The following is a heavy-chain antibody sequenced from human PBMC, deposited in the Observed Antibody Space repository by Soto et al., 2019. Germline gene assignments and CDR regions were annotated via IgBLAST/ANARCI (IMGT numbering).Heavy chain of an antibody. D-gene: IGHD6-19*01. J-gene: IGHJ4*02. Sequence: VQLVESGGGLVQPGGSLRLSCAASGFTFRNYWMHWVRQAPGKGLMWVARIKDDGSSTSYADSVKGRFTISRDNAQNTLYLQMNSLGAEDTAVYYWASGQWLYNWGQGTLVTVSS. CDR2: IKDDGSST. CDR3: ASGQWLYN. V-gene: IGHV3-74*01. CDR1: GFTFRNYW.